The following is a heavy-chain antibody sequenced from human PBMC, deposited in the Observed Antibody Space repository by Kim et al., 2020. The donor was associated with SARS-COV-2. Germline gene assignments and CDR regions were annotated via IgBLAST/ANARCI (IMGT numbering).Heavy chain of an antibody. CDR1: GFTFSSYE. CDR3: AREKAMVRGVIFPSSGAFDI. J-gene: IGHJ3*02. D-gene: IGHD3-10*01. V-gene: IGHV3-48*03. CDR2: ISSSGSTI. Sequence: GGSLRLSCAASGFTFSSYEMNWVRQAPGKGLEWVSYISSSGSTIYYADSVKGRFTISRDNAKNSLYLQMNSLRAEDTAVYYCAREKAMVRGVIFPSSGAFDIWGQGTMVTVSS.